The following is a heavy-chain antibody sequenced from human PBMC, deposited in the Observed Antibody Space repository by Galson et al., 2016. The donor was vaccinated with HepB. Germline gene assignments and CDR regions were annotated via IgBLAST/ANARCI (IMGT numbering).Heavy chain of an antibody. CDR1: GFTFSSYW. D-gene: IGHD3-22*01. J-gene: IGHJ6*02. Sequence: SLRLSCAASGFTFSSYWIHWVRQEPGKGLVWVSRINSDGSETSYADSVKGRFIISRDNAKNTVYLQMNSLRAEETAVYYCARGMIVIVYEIDVWGQGTTVTVSS. CDR3: ARGMIVIVYEIDV. V-gene: IGHV3-74*01. CDR2: INSDGSET.